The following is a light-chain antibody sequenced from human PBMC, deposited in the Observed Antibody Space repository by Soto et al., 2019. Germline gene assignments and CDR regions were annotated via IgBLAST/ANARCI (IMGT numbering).Light chain of an antibody. CDR2: DAS. Sequence: EFVLTQSPCTLSFSPGERATLSCRASQTIGSNLAWYQQKPGQPPRLLIYDASNRATGIPARFSGSGSGTDFTLTISSLEPEDFAVYYCQQRSNWPSPFGQGTRLEIK. CDR1: QTIGSN. J-gene: IGKJ5*01. V-gene: IGKV3-11*01. CDR3: QQRSNWPSP.